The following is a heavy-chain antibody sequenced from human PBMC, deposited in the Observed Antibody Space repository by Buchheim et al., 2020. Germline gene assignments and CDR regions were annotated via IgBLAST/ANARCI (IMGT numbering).Heavy chain of an antibody. CDR2: IWYDGSNK. D-gene: IGHD5-18*01. Sequence: QVQLVESGGGVVQPGRSLRLSCAASGFTFSSYGMHWVRQAPGKGLEWVAVIWYDGSNKYYADSVKGRFTISRDNAKNSLYLQMNSLRAEDTAVYYCARQDTAMVIIDFWGQGTL. CDR3: ARQDTAMVIIDF. J-gene: IGHJ4*02. V-gene: IGHV3-33*01. CDR1: GFTFSSYG.